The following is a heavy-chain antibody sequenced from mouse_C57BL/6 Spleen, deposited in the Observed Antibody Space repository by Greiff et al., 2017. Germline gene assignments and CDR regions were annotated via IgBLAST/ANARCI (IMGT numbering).Heavy chain of an antibody. CDR2: IYPRDGST. CDR1: GYTFTSYD. D-gene: IGHD3-2*02. J-gene: IGHJ4*01. CDR3: ARDSGSGYHYAMDY. V-gene: IGHV1-85*01. Sequence: QVQLQQSGPELVKPGASVKLSCQASGYTFTSYDINWVKQRPGQGLEWIGWIYPRDGSTTYNEKFKGKATLTVDTSSSTGYLQLHRLTSEDSAFYFCARDSGSGYHYAMDYWGQGTSVTVSS.